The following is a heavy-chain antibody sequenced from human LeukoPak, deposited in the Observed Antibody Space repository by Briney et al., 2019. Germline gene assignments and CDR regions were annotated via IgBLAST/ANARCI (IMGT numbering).Heavy chain of an antibody. CDR1: GGSVSGYD. CDR3: ARGGSSWLLDY. V-gene: IGHV4-34*01. Sequence: PSPCLSLTWAVDGGSVSGYDWGWVRQPPGKGMGWIAEIHHSGSTHYTPSLTSRVTISVDTSKNQFSLKLSSVTAADTAVYYCARGGSSWLLDYWGQGTLVTVSS. J-gene: IGHJ4*02. CDR2: IHHSGST. D-gene: IGHD6-13*01.